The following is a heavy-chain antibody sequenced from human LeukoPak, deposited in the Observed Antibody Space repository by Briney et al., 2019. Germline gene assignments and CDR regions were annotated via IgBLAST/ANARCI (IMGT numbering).Heavy chain of an antibody. CDR1: GGTFSSYA. V-gene: IGHV1-69*04. CDR3: ARDSARYYYGSGSYSP. J-gene: IGHJ5*02. Sequence: GASVKVSCKASGGTFSSYAISWVRQAPGQGLEWMGRIIPILGIANYAQKFQGRVTITADKSTSTAYMELSSLRSEGTAVYYCARDSARYYYGSGSYSPWGQGTLVTVSS. CDR2: IIPILGIA. D-gene: IGHD3-10*01.